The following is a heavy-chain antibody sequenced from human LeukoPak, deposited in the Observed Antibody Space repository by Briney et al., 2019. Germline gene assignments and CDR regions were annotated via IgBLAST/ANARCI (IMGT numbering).Heavy chain of an antibody. Sequence: GGSLRLSCAASGFTFSSYWMHWVRQAPGKGLVWVSRINSDGSSTSYADSVKGRFTISRDNAKNTLYLQMNSLRAEDTAVYYCARGGYYYYYYYMDVWGKGTTVTASS. CDR2: INSDGSST. V-gene: IGHV3-74*01. CDR1: GFTFSSYW. D-gene: IGHD6-25*01. CDR3: ARGGYYYYYYYMDV. J-gene: IGHJ6*03.